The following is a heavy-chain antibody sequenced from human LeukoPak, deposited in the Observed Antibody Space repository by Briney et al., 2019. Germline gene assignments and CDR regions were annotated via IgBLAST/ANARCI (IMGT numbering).Heavy chain of an antibody. CDR3: ARSGGSGYYYYYMDV. Sequence: GGSLRLSCAASGFTFSDYYMSWIRQAPGKGLEWVSYISSSGSTIYYADSVKGRFTISRDNAKNSLYLQMSSLRAEDTAVYYCARSGGSGYYYYYMDVWGKGTTVTVSS. V-gene: IGHV3-11*04. J-gene: IGHJ6*03. D-gene: IGHD3-3*01. CDR1: GFTFSDYY. CDR2: ISSSGSTI.